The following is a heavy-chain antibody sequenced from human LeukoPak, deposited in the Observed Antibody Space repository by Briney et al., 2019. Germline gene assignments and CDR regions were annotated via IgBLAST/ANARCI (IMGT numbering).Heavy chain of an antibody. CDR1: GFTFSSYA. D-gene: IGHD2-2*01. CDR2: ISSSSGYI. J-gene: IGHJ6*03. CDR3: ARGGYQPYYYMNV. Sequence: GGSLRLSCAASGFTFSSYAMHWVRQAPGKGLEWVSSISSSSGYIFYADSVKGRFTISRDNSKKIVYLQMDSLRVDDTAVYYCARGGYQPYYYMNVWGTGTTVTVSS. V-gene: IGHV3-21*01.